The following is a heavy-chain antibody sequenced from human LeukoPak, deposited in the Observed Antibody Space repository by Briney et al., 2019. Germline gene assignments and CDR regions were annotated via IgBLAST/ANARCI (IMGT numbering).Heavy chain of an antibody. J-gene: IGHJ5*02. V-gene: IGHV4-39*01. CDR1: GGSISSSTYY. CDR2: IYNSGST. D-gene: IGHD6-13*01. Sequence: SETLSLTCSVSGGSISSSTYYWGWIRQPPGKGLEWIGNIYNSGSTYYNPSLKSRVTISVDTSKDQFSLKLSSVTAADTAVYYCARQAYSSNLGWFDPWGQGTLVTVSS. CDR3: ARQAYSSNLGWFDP.